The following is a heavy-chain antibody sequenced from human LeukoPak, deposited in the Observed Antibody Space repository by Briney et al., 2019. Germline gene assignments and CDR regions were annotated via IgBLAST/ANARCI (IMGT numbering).Heavy chain of an antibody. CDR3: AGRMGGELVAFDI. V-gene: IGHV3-48*02. CDR2: ISSSSTTI. CDR1: GFTFSSYS. D-gene: IGHD1-7*01. J-gene: IGHJ3*02. Sequence: GGSLRLSCAASGFTFSSYSMNWVRQAPGKGLEWVSYISSSSTTIYFADSVKGRFTISRENAKNSLYLQMNSLRDEDTAVYYCAGRMGGELVAFDIWGQGTMVTVSS.